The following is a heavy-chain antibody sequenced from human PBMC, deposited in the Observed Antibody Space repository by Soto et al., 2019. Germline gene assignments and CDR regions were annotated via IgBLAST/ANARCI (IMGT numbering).Heavy chain of an antibody. J-gene: IGHJ4*02. D-gene: IGHD3-3*01. CDR2: IYYSGST. CDR1: GGSISSGGYY. CDR3: ARYTFWSGYSDY. Sequence: SETLSLTCTVSGGSISSGGYYWSWIRQHPGKGLEWIGYIYYSGSTYYNPSLKSRVTISVDTSKNQFSLKLSSVTAADTAVYYCARYTFWSGYSDYWGQGTLVTLSS. V-gene: IGHV4-31*03.